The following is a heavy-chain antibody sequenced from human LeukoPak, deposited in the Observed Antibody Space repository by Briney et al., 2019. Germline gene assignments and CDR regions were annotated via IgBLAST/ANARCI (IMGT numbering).Heavy chain of an antibody. J-gene: IGHJ4*02. CDR2: IYYSGST. CDR3: AREDCGGDCYSN. V-gene: IGHV4-59*01. D-gene: IGHD2-21*02. Sequence: PSETLSLTCTVSGGSISSYYWSWIRQPPGKGLEWIGYIYYSGSTNYNPSLKSRVTISVDTSKNHFSLKLSSVTAADTAVYYCAREDCGGDCYSNWGQGTLVTVSS. CDR1: GGSISSYY.